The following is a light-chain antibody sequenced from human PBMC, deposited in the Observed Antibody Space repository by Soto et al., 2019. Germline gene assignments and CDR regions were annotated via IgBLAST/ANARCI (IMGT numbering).Light chain of an antibody. CDR2: GVT. CDR3: TSYIHRRTLLV. CDR1: SIDVGGYNY. V-gene: IGLV2-14*01. J-gene: IGLJ2*01. Sequence: QSALTQPASVSGSPGQSITISCTGTSIDVGGYNYVSWYQHHPGKAPKLMIYGVTNRPSGVSIRFSGSKSGNTASLTISGLQPEDEADYYCTSYIHRRTLLVFGGGTQLTVL.